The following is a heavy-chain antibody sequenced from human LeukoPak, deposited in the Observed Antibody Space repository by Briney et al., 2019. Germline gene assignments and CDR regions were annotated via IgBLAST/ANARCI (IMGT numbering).Heavy chain of an antibody. Sequence: GGSLRLSCAASGFTVSSYYMYWVRQAPGKGLEWVSFIYSGGSTYYADSVKGRFTISRDNSKNTLYLQMGSLRAEDMGVYYCARDSESGDLRLQQWGQGTLVTVSS. J-gene: IGHJ1*01. CDR3: ARDSESGDLRLQQ. CDR1: GFTVSSYY. V-gene: IGHV3-66*01. CDR2: IYSGGST. D-gene: IGHD3-10*01.